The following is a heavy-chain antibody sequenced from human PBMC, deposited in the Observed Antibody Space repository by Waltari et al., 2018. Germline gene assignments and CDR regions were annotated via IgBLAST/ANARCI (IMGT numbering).Heavy chain of an antibody. V-gene: IGHV4-34*01. Sequence: QVQLQQWGAGLLKPSETLSLTCAVYGGSFSGYYWSWIRQPPGKGLEWIGEINHSGSTNYKPSLKSRVTISVDTSKNQFSLKLSSVTAADTAVYYCARGRGGITIFGVVTERWFDPWGQGTLVTVSS. CDR1: GGSFSGYY. CDR3: ARGRGGITIFGVVTERWFDP. J-gene: IGHJ5*02. CDR2: INHSGST. D-gene: IGHD3-3*01.